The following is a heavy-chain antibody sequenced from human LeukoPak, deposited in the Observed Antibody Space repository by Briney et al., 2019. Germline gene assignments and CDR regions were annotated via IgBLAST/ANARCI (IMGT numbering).Heavy chain of an antibody. J-gene: IGHJ4*02. CDR2: ISDDGNIK. CDR3: ARDRLSGSYPDY. D-gene: IGHD1-26*01. V-gene: IGHV3-33*05. CDR1: GLMFSRDG. Sequence: WGSLRLTCAASGLMFSRDGMHWVRQAPGKGLEWVAVISDDGNIKYYADSVKGRFTISRDNSKNTLFLQMNSLRAEDTAVYYCARDRLSGSYPDYWGQGTLVTVSS.